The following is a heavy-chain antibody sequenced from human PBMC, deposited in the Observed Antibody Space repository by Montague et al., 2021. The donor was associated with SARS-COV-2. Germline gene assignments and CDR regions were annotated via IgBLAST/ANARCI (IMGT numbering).Heavy chain of an antibody. J-gene: IGHJ6*03. CDR2: ISHGGTA. CDR3: ARLRDGVVPSPILGVGPYYSYYFIDV. Sequence: SETLSLTCVVSHGSIKTIQWWSWVRQPPGKGLEWIGDISHGGTANYNPSLKSRLTISADTSKNQFSLKLTSVAAADTAVYYCARLRDGVVPSPILGVGPYYSYYFIDVWGKGTTVTVSS. CDR1: HGSIKTIQW. D-gene: IGHD3-10*01. V-gene: IGHV4/OR15-8*01.